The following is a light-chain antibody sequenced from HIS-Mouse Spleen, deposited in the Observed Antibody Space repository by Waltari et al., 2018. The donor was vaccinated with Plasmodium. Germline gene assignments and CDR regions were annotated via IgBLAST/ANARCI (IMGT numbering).Light chain of an antibody. CDR2: KDS. CDR3: YSAADNNRV. V-gene: IGLV3-27*01. CDR1: VLATKKY. J-gene: IGLJ3*02. Sequence: SYELTQPSSVSVSPGQTARITCPGDVLATKKYDRWFQQKPGQAPVLVIYKDSERPSGIPERFSGSSSGTTVTLTISGAQVEDEADYYCYSAADNNRVFGGGTKLTVL.